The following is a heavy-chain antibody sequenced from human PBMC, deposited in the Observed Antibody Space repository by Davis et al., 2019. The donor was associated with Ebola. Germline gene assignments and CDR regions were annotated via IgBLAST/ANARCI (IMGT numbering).Heavy chain of an antibody. D-gene: IGHD1-14*01. V-gene: IGHV1-18*04. Sequence: AASVKVSCKASGYTFTSYGISWVRQAPGQGLEWMGWISAYNGNTNYAQKLQGRVTMTTDTSTSTAYMELRSLRSEDTAVYYCARDRNHYYYYYGMDVWGQGTTVTVSS. J-gene: IGHJ6*02. CDR2: ISAYNGNT. CDR3: ARDRNHYYYYYGMDV. CDR1: GYTFTSYG.